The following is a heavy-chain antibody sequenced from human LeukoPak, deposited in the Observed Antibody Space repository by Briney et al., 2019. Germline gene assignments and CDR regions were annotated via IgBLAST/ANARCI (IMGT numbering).Heavy chain of an antibody. CDR1: GFTFSSYA. CDR2: ISYDGSNK. V-gene: IGHV3-30-3*01. J-gene: IGHJ4*02. CDR3: ASANDIAARPIY. Sequence: PGRFLRLSCAASGFTFSSYAMHWVRQAPGKGLEWVAVISYDGSNKYYADSVKGRFTISRDNSKNTLYLQMNSLRAEDTAVYYCASANDIAARPIYWGQGTVVTVSS. D-gene: IGHD6-6*01.